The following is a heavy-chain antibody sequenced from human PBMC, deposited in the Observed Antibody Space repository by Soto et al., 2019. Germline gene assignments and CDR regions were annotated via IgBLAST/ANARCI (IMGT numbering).Heavy chain of an antibody. V-gene: IGHV3-21*01. Sequence: PGGSLRLSCAASGFTFSSYSMNWVRQAPGKGLEWVSSISSSSSYIYYADSVEGRFAISRDNAKNSLYLQMNSLRAEDTAVYYCARDLWLGYSYGKYYYYGMDVWGQGTTVTVSS. CDR1: GFTFSSYS. CDR2: ISSSSSYI. J-gene: IGHJ6*02. D-gene: IGHD5-18*01. CDR3: ARDLWLGYSYGKYYYYGMDV.